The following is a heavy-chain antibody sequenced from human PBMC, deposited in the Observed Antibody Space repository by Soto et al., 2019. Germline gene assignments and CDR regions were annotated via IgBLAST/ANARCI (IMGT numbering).Heavy chain of an antibody. D-gene: IGHD2-2*01. CDR3: ARGRVPAAVYTDFGMDV. V-gene: IGHV3-33*01. J-gene: IGHJ6*02. CDR1: GFTFSNFG. CDR2: VWYEESNT. Sequence: TGGSLRLSCAASGFTFSNFGMHWVRQAPGKGLEWVAVVWYEESNTYYADSVKGRFTISRDNSKNTLYLQMNSLRAEDTAVYYCARGRVPAAVYTDFGMDVWGQGTTVTVS.